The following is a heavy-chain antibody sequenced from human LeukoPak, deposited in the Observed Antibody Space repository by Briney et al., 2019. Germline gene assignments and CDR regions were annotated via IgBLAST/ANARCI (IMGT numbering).Heavy chain of an antibody. V-gene: IGHV3-23*01. CDR2: ISASGRNT. CDR3: VRRGSNYPYYMDV. CDR1: GFTFSSYG. J-gene: IGHJ6*03. Sequence: PGGSLRLSCAASGFTFSSYGMSWVRQAPGKGLEWVSVISASGRNTYYSESAKGQFTISRDNSKNTLYLQMSSLRAEDTAVYYCVRRGSNYPYYMDVWGKGTTVTVSS.